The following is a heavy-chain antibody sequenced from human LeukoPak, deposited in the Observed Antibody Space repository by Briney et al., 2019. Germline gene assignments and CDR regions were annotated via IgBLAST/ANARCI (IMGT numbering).Heavy chain of an antibody. CDR3: AREDSNYYDSSGYYSA. CDR1: VFTFDDYG. CDR2: IIWNVSST. D-gene: IGHD3-22*01. Sequence: GGSLRLFCAASVFTFDDYGISSVRQAPGKGLEWVPGIIWNVSSTGYADSVKGRFTISRDNAKNSLYLQMNSLRAEDTAVYYCAREDSNYYDSSGYYSAWGQGTLVTVSS. V-gene: IGHV3-20*04. J-gene: IGHJ5*02.